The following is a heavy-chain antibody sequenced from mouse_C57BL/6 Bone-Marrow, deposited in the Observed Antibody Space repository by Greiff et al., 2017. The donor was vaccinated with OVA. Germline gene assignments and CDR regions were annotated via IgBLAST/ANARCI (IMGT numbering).Heavy chain of an antibody. J-gene: IGHJ3*01. CDR3: ARRGNWYGVSLAY. Sequence: QVQLKQSGAELARPGASVKLSCKASGYTFTSYGISWVKQRTGQGLEWIGEIYPRSGNTYYNEKFKGKATLTADKSSSTAYMELRSLTSEDSAVYFCARRGNWYGVSLAYWGQGTLVTVSA. CDR2: IYPRSGNT. CDR1: GYTFTSYG. V-gene: IGHV1-81*01. D-gene: IGHD1-3*01.